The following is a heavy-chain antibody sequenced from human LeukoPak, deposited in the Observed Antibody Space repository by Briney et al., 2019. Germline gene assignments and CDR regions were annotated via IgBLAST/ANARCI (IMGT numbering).Heavy chain of an antibody. Sequence: SETLSLTCAVYGVSFSGFYWSWIRQSPTKGLEWIGEINDSGSTNYNPSLKSRVTMSVDTSKNQFSLKLSSVTAADTAVYYCARSDLGGYYPPEFDYWGQGTLVTVSS. CDR1: GVSFSGFY. CDR3: ARSDLGGYYPPEFDY. J-gene: IGHJ4*02. CDR2: INDSGST. V-gene: IGHV4-34*01. D-gene: IGHD3-10*01.